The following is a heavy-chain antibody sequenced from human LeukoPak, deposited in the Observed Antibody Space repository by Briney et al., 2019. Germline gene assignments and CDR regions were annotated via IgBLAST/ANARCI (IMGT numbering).Heavy chain of an antibody. CDR3: ATEVENFDAFDI. V-gene: IGHV1-24*01. Sequence: ASVKVSCKLSGYTLTELSMHWVRQAPGKGLEWMGGFDPEDGETIYAQKFQGRVTMTEDTSTDTAYMELSSLRSEDTAVYYCATEVENFDAFDIWGQGTMVTVSS. CDR2: FDPEDGET. CDR1: GYTLTELS. J-gene: IGHJ3*02. D-gene: IGHD1-1*01.